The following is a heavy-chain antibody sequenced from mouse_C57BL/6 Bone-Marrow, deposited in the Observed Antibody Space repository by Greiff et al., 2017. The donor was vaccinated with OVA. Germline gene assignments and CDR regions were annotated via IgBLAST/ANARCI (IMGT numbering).Heavy chain of an antibody. D-gene: IGHD2-3*01. V-gene: IGHV14-3*01. Sequence: EVQLQQSVAALVRPGASVKLSCPSSGFNIKHTYMHWVKQRPEQCLEWIGRIAPANGNTKYAPKFPGKATITADTSSNTAYLQLSSLTSEDTAIYYCATWLLPWFAYWGQGTLVTVSA. CDR1: GFNIKHTY. CDR2: IAPANGNT. CDR3: ATWLLPWFAY. J-gene: IGHJ3*01.